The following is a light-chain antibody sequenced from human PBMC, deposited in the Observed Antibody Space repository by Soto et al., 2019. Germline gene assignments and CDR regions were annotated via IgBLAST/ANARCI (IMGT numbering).Light chain of an antibody. Sequence: QSVLTQPPSASGTPGQRVTISCSGSSSNIGSNTVNWYQQLPGTAPKLLIYSNNQRPSGVPDRFSGSKSGTSASLAISGLQSEDEADYYCSSYTNNQRVFGGGTKLTVL. V-gene: IGLV1-44*01. CDR3: SSYTNNQRV. CDR2: SNN. J-gene: IGLJ3*02. CDR1: SSNIGSNT.